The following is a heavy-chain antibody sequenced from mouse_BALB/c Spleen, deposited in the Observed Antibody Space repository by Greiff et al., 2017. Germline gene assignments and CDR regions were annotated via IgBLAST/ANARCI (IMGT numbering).Heavy chain of an antibody. J-gene: IGHJ1*01. Sequence: EVQGVESGPGLVKPSQSLSLTCTVTGYSITSDYAWNWIRQFPGNKLEWMGYISYSGSTSYNPSLKSRISITRDTSKNQFFLQLNSVTTEDTATYYCARDYDYDWYFDVWGAGTTVTVSS. CDR2: ISYSGST. CDR1: GYSITSDYA. V-gene: IGHV3-2*02. CDR3: ARDYDYDWYFDV. D-gene: IGHD2-4*01.